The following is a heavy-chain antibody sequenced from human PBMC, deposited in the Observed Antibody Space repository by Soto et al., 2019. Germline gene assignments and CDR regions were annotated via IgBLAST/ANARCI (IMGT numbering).Heavy chain of an antibody. J-gene: IGHJ4*02. CDR2: ISGSSSYI. CDR3: AGSGEILQTFDS. D-gene: IGHD1-26*01. V-gene: IGHV3-21*01. Sequence: GGSLRLSCVVSGVSFSDYSMNWVRQAPGKGLEWVALISGSSSYIYYADSVKGRFTISRDNAKNSLFLQMDSLRVEDTAVYYCAGSGEILQTFDSWGQGTLVTVSS. CDR1: GVSFSDYS.